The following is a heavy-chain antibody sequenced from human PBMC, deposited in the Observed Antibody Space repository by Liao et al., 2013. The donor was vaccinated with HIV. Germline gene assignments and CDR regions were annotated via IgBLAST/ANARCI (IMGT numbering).Heavy chain of an antibody. V-gene: IGHV4-34*01. CDR2: INQSGST. CDR1: GGSFSGYY. J-gene: IGHJ4*02. CDR3: ARGVGATITHWDS. D-gene: IGHD5-24*01. Sequence: QVQLQQWGAGLLKPSETLSLTCAVYGGSFSGYYWTWIRQPPEKGLEWIGEINQSGSTNYKPSLRSRVTISMNTSKNQFSLKLSSVTAADTAVYYCARGVGATITHWDSWGQGNPGHRLL.